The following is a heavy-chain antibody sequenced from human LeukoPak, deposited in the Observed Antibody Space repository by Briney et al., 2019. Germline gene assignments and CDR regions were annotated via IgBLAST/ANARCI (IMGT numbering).Heavy chain of an antibody. J-gene: IGHJ4*02. D-gene: IGHD2-8*01. Sequence: GGSLRLSCAASGFTFTTYGMNWVRQAPGKGLEWISYISTTGDRIQYADSVKGRFSISRDNAKNSLYLQMNSLRVEDTAVYYCARDTKDYWGQGTLVTVSS. CDR3: ARDTKDY. V-gene: IGHV3-48*04. CDR1: GFTFTTYG. CDR2: ISTTGDRI.